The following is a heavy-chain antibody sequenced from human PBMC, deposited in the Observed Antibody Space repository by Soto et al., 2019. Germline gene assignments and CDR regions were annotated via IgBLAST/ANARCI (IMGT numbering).Heavy chain of an antibody. CDR1: GFTLSGYA. CDR2: ISSNGVGT. V-gene: IGHV3-64*01. J-gene: IGHJ6*03. CDR3: ARRARPDVYYMDV. D-gene: IGHD6-6*01. Sequence: EVQLAESGGGLAQPGGSLRLSCAASGFTLSGYAMAWVRQAPGKGLEYVSGISSNGVGTYYANSVQGRFTISRDNSKNTVYLQMGSLRPEDMAVYYCARRARPDVYYMDVWGKGTTVTVSS.